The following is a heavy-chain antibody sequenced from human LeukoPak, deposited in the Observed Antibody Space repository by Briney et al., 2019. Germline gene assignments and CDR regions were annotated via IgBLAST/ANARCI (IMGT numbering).Heavy chain of an antibody. CDR3: ATPLTMVRGARYYYGMDV. Sequence: GGSLRLSCAASGFTFSSYAMSWVRQAPGKGLEWVTAVSGSGGSTYYADSVKGRFTISRDNSKNTLYLQMNSLRAEDTAVYYCATPLTMVRGARYYYGMDVWGQGTTVTVSS. J-gene: IGHJ6*02. CDR2: VSGSGGST. CDR1: GFTFSSYA. V-gene: IGHV3-23*01. D-gene: IGHD3-10*01.